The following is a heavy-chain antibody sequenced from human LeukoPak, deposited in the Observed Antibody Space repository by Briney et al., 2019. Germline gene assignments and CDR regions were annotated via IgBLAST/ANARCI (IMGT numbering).Heavy chain of an antibody. CDR3: ARDGLGAAAAGTPFDY. V-gene: IGHV1-69*04. CDR1: GYTFTGYY. Sequence: GASVKVSCKASGYTFTGYYMHWVRQAPGQGLEWMGRIIPILGIANYAQKFQGRVTITADKSTSTAYMELSSLRSEDTAVYYCARDGLGAAAAGTPFDYWGQGTLVTVSS. D-gene: IGHD6-13*01. CDR2: IIPILGIA. J-gene: IGHJ4*02.